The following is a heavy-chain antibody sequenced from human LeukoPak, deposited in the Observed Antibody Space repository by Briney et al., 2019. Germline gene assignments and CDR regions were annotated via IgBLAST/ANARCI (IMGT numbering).Heavy chain of an antibody. CDR3: ARPRTYSSSWSPFDY. CDR1: GFTFNSYG. V-gene: IGHV3-33*01. J-gene: IGHJ4*02. D-gene: IGHD6-13*01. CDR2: IWYDGSNK. Sequence: PGRSLRLSCAASGFTFNSYGMHWVRQAPGKGLEWVALIWYDGSNKYYADSAKGRFTISRDNSKNTLYLQMNSLRAEDTAVYYCARPRTYSSSWSPFDYWGQGTLVTVSS.